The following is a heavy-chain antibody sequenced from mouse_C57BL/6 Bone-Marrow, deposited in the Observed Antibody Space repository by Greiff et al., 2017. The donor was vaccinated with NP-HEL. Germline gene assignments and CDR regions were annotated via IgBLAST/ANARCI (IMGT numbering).Heavy chain of an antibody. CDR2: INPNNGGT. V-gene: IGHV1-26*01. Sequence: VQLQQSGPELVKPGASVKISCKASGYTFTDYYMNWVKQSHGKSLEWIGDINPNNGGTSYNQKFKGKATLTVDKSSSTAYMELRSLTSEDSAVYYCARLSNYPDYWGQGTTLTVSS. CDR1: GYTFTDYY. J-gene: IGHJ2*01. CDR3: ARLSNYPDY.